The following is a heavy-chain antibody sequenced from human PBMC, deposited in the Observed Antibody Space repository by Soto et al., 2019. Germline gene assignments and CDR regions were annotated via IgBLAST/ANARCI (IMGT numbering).Heavy chain of an antibody. CDR2: INAGNGNT. V-gene: IGHV1-3*01. CDR3: ARNVGNDYGDYVFAFDI. J-gene: IGHJ3*02. Sequence: QVQLVQSGAEVKKPGASVKVSCKASGYTFTSYAMHWVRQAPGQRLEWMGWINAGNGNTKYSQKFQGRVTITRDTSASTAYMELSSLRSEDTAVYYCARNVGNDYGDYVFAFDIWGQGTMVTVSS. D-gene: IGHD4-17*01. CDR1: GYTFTSYA.